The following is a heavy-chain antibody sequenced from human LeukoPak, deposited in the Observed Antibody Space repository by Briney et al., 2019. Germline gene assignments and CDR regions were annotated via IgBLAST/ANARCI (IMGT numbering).Heavy chain of an antibody. CDR1: GGSFSIGDW. CDR2: IHHTGIT. CDR3: AMGRQLLPGPLGYFQH. J-gene: IGHJ1*01. Sequence: SETLSLTCAVSGGSFSIGDWWSWVRQPPGKGLEWIGEIHHTGITNFNPSLWSRVTMSLDRSKNQFSLNLTSVTAADTAVYYCAMGRQLLPGPLGYFQHWGQGTLVTVSS. D-gene: IGHD2-2*01. V-gene: IGHV4-4*02.